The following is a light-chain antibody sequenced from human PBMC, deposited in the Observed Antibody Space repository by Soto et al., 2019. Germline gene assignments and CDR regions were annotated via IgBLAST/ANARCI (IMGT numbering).Light chain of an antibody. V-gene: IGKV3-11*01. CDR3: QQSSNWRVT. CDR2: DAS. Sequence: EIVLTQSPATLSLSPGERATLSCRASQSVNIYLAWYQQKPGQAPRLLIYDASNRATGIPARFSGSGSGTDFTLTISSLEHEHIAVYYCQQSSNWRVTFGAGPKVDIK. CDR1: QSVNIY. J-gene: IGKJ4*01.